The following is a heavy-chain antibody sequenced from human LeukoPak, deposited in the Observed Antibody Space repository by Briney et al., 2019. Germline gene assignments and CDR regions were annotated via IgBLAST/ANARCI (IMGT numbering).Heavy chain of an antibody. D-gene: IGHD1-26*01. CDR2: IKPDESEK. CDR3: ARVNLGATFDY. CDR1: GFTFSSYW. Sequence: GGSLRLSCAASGFTFSSYWKTWVRQAPGKGLEWVANIKPDESEKYYVDSVKGRFTISRDNAKNSLYLQMNSLRAEDTAVYYCARVNLGATFDYWGQGTLVTVSS. J-gene: IGHJ4*02. V-gene: IGHV3-7*01.